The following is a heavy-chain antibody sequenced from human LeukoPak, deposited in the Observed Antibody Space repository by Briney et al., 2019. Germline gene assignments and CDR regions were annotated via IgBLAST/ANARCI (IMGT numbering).Heavy chain of an antibody. V-gene: IGHV3-30*02. CDR1: GFTFSSYG. CDR2: IRYDGSSK. Sequence: GGALRLSCAASGFTFSSYGMHWGRQAPGKGLEWVAFIRYDGSSKYYADSVKGRVTISRDNSKNTLYLQMNSLRAEDTAVYYCAKGIAGYWGQGTLVTVSS. CDR3: AKGIAGY. J-gene: IGHJ4*02. D-gene: IGHD6-13*01.